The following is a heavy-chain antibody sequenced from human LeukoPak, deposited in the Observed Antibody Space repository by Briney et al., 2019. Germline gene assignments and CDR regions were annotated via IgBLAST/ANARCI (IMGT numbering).Heavy chain of an antibody. CDR1: GFTFSSYA. CDR2: ISYDGSNK. V-gene: IGHV3-30-3*01. Sequence: AGGSLRLSCAASGFTFSSYAMHWVRQAPGKGLEWVAVISYDGSNKYYADSVKGRFTISRDNSKNTLYLQMDSLRAEDTAVYYCARDGPTAYFDYWGQGTLVTVSS. D-gene: IGHD5-18*01. J-gene: IGHJ4*02. CDR3: ARDGPTAYFDY.